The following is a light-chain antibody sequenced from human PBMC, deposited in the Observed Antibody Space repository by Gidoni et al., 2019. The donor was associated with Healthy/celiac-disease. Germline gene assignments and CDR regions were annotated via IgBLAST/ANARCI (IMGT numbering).Light chain of an antibody. J-gene: IGKJ2*01. Sequence: DIVMTQTPVALSVTPGQPASISCKSSQSLLHSDGNTYLYWYLQKPGQSPQLLIYDVSSRFSGVPDRFSGSGSGTDFTLTISRVEAADFAVYSCLQGIHLPHTFGQGTKLEIK. CDR1: QSLLHSDGNTY. V-gene: IGKV2-29*03. CDR2: DVS. CDR3: LQGIHLPHT.